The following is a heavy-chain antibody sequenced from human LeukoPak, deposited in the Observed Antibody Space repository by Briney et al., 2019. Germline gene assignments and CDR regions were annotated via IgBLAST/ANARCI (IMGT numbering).Heavy chain of an antibody. CDR3: ARDGNSAIAAAGSPPDYYYYGMDV. V-gene: IGHV3-30*04. CDR1: GFTFSSYA. CDR2: ISYDGSNK. D-gene: IGHD6-13*01. J-gene: IGHJ6*04. Sequence: GGSLRLSCAASGFTFSSYAMHWVRQAPGKGLEWVAVISYDGSNKYYADSVKGRFTISRDNSKNTPYLQMNSLRAEDTAVYYCARDGNSAIAAAGSPPDYYYYGMDVWGKGTTVTVSS.